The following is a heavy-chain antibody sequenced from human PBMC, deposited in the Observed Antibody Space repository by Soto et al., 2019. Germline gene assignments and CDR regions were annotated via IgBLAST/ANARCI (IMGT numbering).Heavy chain of an antibody. Sequence: SETLSLTCTVSGGSISSYYWSWIRQPPGKGLEWIGYIYYSGSTNYNPSLKSRVTISVDTSKNQFSLKLSSVTAADTAVYYCARGPPTVTNYYGMDVWGQGTTVTVSS. V-gene: IGHV4-59*01. CDR2: IYYSGST. D-gene: IGHD4-17*01. J-gene: IGHJ6*02. CDR3: ARGPPTVTNYYGMDV. CDR1: GGSISSYY.